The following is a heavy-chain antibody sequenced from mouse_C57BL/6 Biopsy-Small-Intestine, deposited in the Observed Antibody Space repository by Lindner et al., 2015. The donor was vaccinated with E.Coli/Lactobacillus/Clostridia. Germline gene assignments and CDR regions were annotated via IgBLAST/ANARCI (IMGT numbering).Heavy chain of an antibody. Sequence: VQLQESGAELMKPGASVKLSCKATGYTFTGYWIEWVKQRPGHGLEWIGEILPGSGSTNYNEKFKGKATFTADKSSSTVYMELSRLTSEDSAVYFCARHEDGAGNAMDYWGQGTSVTVSS. J-gene: IGHJ4*01. V-gene: IGHV1-9*01. CDR2: ILPGSGST. CDR1: GYTFTGYW. D-gene: IGHD3-3*01. CDR3: ARHEDGAGNAMDY.